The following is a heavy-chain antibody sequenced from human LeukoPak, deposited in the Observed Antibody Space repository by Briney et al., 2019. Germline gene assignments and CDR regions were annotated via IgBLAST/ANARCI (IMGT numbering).Heavy chain of an antibody. V-gene: IGHV1-18*01. D-gene: IGHD2-15*01. Sequence: ASVKVSCKASGYTFTSYGISWVRQAPGQGLEWMGWISAYNGNTNYAQKLQGRVTMTTDTSTSTAYMELSSLTSGDTAIYYCARALRGGDYSADYWGQGTLVTVSS. CDR3: ARALRGGDYSADY. CDR2: ISAYNGNT. J-gene: IGHJ4*02. CDR1: GYTFTSYG.